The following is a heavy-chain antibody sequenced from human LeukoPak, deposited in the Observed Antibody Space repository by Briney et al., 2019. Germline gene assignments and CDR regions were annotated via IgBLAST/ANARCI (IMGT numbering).Heavy chain of an antibody. Sequence: QSGGSLRLSCAASEFTFSSYDMHWVRQATGKGLEWVSAIGTAGDTYYPGSVKGRFTISRENVKNSLYLQMNSLRAGDTAVYYCARGGRDISTIDYWGQGTLVTVSS. CDR3: ARGGRDISTIDY. V-gene: IGHV3-13*01. CDR2: IGTAGDT. J-gene: IGHJ4*02. CDR1: EFTFSSYD. D-gene: IGHD2-2*01.